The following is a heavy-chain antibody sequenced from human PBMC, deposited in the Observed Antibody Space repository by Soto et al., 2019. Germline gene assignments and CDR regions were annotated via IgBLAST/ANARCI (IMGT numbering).Heavy chain of an antibody. J-gene: IGHJ4*02. CDR1: GGSFTSNNW. D-gene: IGHD1-7*01. CDR2: IYRTGST. Sequence: QVQLQESGPGLVKPSGTLSLTCAVSGGSFTSNNWWTWVRQPPGQGLEWIGEIYRTGSTNYNPSLKRRVTISLDKSENQCSLKVTSLTAADTAVYYCASRDPGTSVDYWGQGTLVTVSS. CDR3: ASRDPGTSVDY. V-gene: IGHV4-4*02.